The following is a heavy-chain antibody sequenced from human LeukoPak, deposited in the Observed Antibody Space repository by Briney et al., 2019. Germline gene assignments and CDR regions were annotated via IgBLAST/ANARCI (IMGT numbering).Heavy chain of an antibody. D-gene: IGHD2-2*01. CDR2: IHPDGSIT. J-gene: IGHJ4*02. Sequence: GGSLRLSCAASGFTFSNYWMYWVRQAPGKGLVWVSRIHPDGSITAYADSVKGRFTISRDNSKNTLFLQMNSLRAEDTAVYYCAKDWGMGDQLLRIDYWSQGTLVTVSS. V-gene: IGHV3-74*01. CDR3: AKDWGMGDQLLRIDY. CDR1: GFTFSNYW.